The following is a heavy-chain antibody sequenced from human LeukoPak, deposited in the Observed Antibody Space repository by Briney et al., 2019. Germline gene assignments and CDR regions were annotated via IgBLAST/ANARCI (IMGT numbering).Heavy chain of an antibody. D-gene: IGHD3-10*01. CDR3: ARVGYYSSGPFSYFDY. CDR1: GFTFSSYA. Sequence: GRSLRLSCAASGFTFSSYAMHWVRQAPGKGLEWVAVMSYDGSNEYYAESVKGRFTISRDSSENTLYLEMNSLRVEDTAVYYCARVGYYSSGPFSYFDYWGQGTLVTVSS. CDR2: MSYDGSNE. J-gene: IGHJ4*02. V-gene: IGHV3-30-3*01.